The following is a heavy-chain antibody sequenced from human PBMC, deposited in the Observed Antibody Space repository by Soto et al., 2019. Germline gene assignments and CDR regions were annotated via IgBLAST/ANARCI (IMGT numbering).Heavy chain of an antibody. V-gene: IGHV3-33*01. J-gene: IGHJ4*02. CDR2: IWYDGSNK. D-gene: IGHD5-18*01. CDR3: ASSGGYSYGPDDY. Sequence: QVQLVESGGGVVQPGRSLRLSCAASGFTFSSYGMHWVRQAPGKGLEWVAVIWYDGSNKYYADSVKGRFTISRDNSKNTLYLQMNSLRAEDTAVYYCASSGGYSYGPDDYWGQGTLVTVSS. CDR1: GFTFSSYG.